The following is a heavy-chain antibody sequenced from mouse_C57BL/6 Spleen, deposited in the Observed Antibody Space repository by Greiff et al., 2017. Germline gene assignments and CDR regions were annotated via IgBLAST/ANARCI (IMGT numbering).Heavy chain of an antibody. CDR3: AVDSSGYVPDY. D-gene: IGHD3-2*02. Sequence: QVQLQQSGAELARPGASVKLSCKASGYTFTSYGISWVKQRTGQGLEWIGEIYPRSGNTYYNEKFKGKATLTADKSSSTAYMELRSLTSEDSAVYFWAVDSSGYVPDYWGQGTTLTVSS. J-gene: IGHJ2*01. CDR2: IYPRSGNT. V-gene: IGHV1-81*01. CDR1: GYTFTSYG.